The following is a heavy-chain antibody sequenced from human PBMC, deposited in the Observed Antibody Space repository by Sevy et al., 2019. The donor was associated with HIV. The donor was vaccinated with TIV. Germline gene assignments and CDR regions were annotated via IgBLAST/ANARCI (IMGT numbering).Heavy chain of an antibody. D-gene: IGHD6-19*01. Sequence: ASVTVSCKASGYFFTGYYLHWVRQTPGQGLEWMGRINPNSGGTNYAQNFQGRVTMTRDTSIRTAYMELSRLRSDDTAVYYCARGGGYSSGWWTFDYWGQGTLVTVSS. CDR1: GYFFTGYY. V-gene: IGHV1-2*06. J-gene: IGHJ4*02. CDR3: ARGGGYSSGWWTFDY. CDR2: INPNSGGT.